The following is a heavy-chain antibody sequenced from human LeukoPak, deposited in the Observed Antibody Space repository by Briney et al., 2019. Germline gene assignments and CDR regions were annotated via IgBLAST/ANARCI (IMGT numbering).Heavy chain of an antibody. Sequence: GGSLSLSCAASGFTFSSYSMNWVRQAPGKGLEWVSSISTTSRYIYYADSVKGRFTVSRDNAKNSLSLQMNSLRAEDTAVYYCARGNNDYDHDYWGQGTLVTVSS. CDR2: ISTTSRYI. CDR3: ARGNNDYDHDY. CDR1: GFTFSSYS. D-gene: IGHD4-17*01. V-gene: IGHV3-21*01. J-gene: IGHJ4*02.